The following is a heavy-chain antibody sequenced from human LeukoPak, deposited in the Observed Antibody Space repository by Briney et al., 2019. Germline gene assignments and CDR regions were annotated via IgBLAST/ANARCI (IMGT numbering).Heavy chain of an antibody. Sequence: PGGSLRLSCAASGFIFSLYCIHWVRQAPGKGPTWVSRICPDGTGISYADSVKARFTTSRDNAKNTVYLQMNGLREEDTAVYYCVRDFRSADYWGQGTLVTVSS. CDR3: VRDFRSADY. J-gene: IGHJ4*02. CDR2: ICPDGTGI. CDR1: GFIFSLYC. V-gene: IGHV3-74*01.